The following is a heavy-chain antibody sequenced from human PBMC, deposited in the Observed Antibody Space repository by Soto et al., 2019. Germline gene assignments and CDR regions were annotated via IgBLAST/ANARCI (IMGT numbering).Heavy chain of an antibody. CDR3: ARAAVAGDLDY. V-gene: IGHV4-59*01. D-gene: IGHD6-19*01. J-gene: IGHJ4*02. Sequence: SETLSLTCTVSGGSISSYYWSWIRQPPGKGLEWIGYIYYSGSTNYNPSLKSRVTISVDTSKNQFSLKLSSVTAADTAVYYCARAAVAGDLDYWAQGTLVTVSS. CDR1: GGSISSYY. CDR2: IYYSGST.